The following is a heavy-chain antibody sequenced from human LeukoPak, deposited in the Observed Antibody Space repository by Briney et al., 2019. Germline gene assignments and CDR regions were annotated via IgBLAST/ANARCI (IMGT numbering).Heavy chain of an antibody. J-gene: IGHJ3*02. CDR2: MWSDGSNE. D-gene: IGHD1-26*01. CDR3: ARKAWGWSFDI. CDR1: GFTFSSYG. Sequence: PGGSLRLSCAASGFTFSSYGMHWVRQAPGKGLEWVANMWSDGSNEYYADSVKGRFTISRDNSKNTLYLQMNSLRAEDTAVYYCARKAWGWSFDIWGRGTMVTVSS. V-gene: IGHV3-33*01.